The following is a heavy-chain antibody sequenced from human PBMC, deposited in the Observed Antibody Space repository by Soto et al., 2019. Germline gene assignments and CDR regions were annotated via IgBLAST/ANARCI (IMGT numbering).Heavy chain of an antibody. D-gene: IGHD2-2*01. CDR1: GFSLSNARMG. CDR2: IFSNDEK. CDR3: ARVSGYCSSTSCYKGFDY. V-gene: IGHV2-26*01. Sequence: SGPTLVNPTETLTLTCTVSGFSLSNARMGVSWIRQPPGKALEWLAHIFSNDEKSYSTSLKSRLTISKDTSKSQVVLTMTNMDPVDTATYYCARVSGYCSSTSCYKGFDYWGQGTLVTAPQ. J-gene: IGHJ4*02.